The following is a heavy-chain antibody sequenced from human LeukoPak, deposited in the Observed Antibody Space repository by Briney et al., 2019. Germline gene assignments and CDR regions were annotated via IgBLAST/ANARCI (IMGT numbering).Heavy chain of an antibody. D-gene: IGHD2-15*01. J-gene: IGHJ4*02. CDR3: ARDLVRPSCATDRCYTLAF. CDR1: G. V-gene: IGHV1-18*01. Sequence: ASVKVSCKTFGISWVRQAPGQGLEWMAWISPYNGDGIAAQRFQGRLSMTTDPSTSTAYMELRSLRFDDTAAYYCARDLVRPSCATDRCYTLAFWGQGTQITVSS. CDR2: ISPYNGDG.